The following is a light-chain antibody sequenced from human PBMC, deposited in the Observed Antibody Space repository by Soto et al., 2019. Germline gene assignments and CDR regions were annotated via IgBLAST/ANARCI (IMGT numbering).Light chain of an antibody. CDR2: GAS. CDR3: QQYGSSPRT. Sequence: EIVLTQSPGTLSLSPGERATLSCRASQSVSSCYLAWYQQKPGQAPRLLIYGASSRATGSPDRFSGSGSGTDFTLTISRLEPEDFAVYYCQQYGSSPRTFGQGTKVEIK. CDR1: QSVSSCY. V-gene: IGKV3-20*01. J-gene: IGKJ1*01.